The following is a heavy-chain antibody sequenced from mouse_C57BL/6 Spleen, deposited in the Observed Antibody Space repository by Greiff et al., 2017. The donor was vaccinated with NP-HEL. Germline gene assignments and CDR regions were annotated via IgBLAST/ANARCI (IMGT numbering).Heavy chain of an antibody. Sequence: VQLQQPGAELVMPGASVKLSCKASGYTFTSYWMHWVKQRPGQGLEWIGEIDPSDSYTNYNQKFKGKSTLTVDKSSSTAYMQLSSLTSEDSAVYYCAIYYYGSSRLYAMDYWGQGTSVTVSS. CDR2: IDPSDSYT. CDR1: GYTFTSYW. D-gene: IGHD1-1*01. CDR3: AIYYYGSSRLYAMDY. V-gene: IGHV1-69*01. J-gene: IGHJ4*01.